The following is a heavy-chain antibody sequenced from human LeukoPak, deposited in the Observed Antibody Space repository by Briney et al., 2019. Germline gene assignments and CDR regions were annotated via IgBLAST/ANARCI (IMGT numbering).Heavy chain of an antibody. CDR2: INPNSGGT. Sequence: ASVKVSCKASGYTFTGYYMHWVRQAPGQGLEWMGWINPNSGGTNYAQKFQGRVTMTRDTSISTAYMELSRLRSDDTAVYYCARSPSGSYYRGDYWGQGTLVTVSS. CDR1: GYTFTGYY. V-gene: IGHV1-2*02. CDR3: ARSPSGSYYRGDY. D-gene: IGHD3-10*01. J-gene: IGHJ4*02.